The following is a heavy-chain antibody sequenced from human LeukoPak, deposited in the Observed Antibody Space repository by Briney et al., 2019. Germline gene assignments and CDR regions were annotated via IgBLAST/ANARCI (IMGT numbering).Heavy chain of an antibody. CDR3: AAMSSRFGYYFDY. D-gene: IGHD5/OR15-5a*01. J-gene: IGHJ4*02. CDR2: IHYSGSS. V-gene: IGHV4-39*01. CDR1: GGSISSSSFT. Sequence: PSETLSLTCTVSGGSISSSSFTWVWIRQPPGKGLQWIGNIHYSGSSYYNPSLKSRVTISVDTSRNIFSLKMHSVTAADTAVYYCAAMSSRFGYYFDYWGQGTLVHVSS.